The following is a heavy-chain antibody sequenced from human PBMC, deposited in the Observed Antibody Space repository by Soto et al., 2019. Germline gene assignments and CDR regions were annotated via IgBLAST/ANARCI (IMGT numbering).Heavy chain of an antibody. Sequence: SETLSLTCTVSGGSVSSESHYWSWIRQTPGKGLEWIGYIYYSGSTNYNPSLKSRVTISVDTSKNQFSLKLSSVTAADTAVYYCARELYYYDSSGYTHAFDIWGQGTMVTVSS. V-gene: IGHV4-61*01. CDR1: GGSVSSESHY. D-gene: IGHD3-22*01. J-gene: IGHJ3*02. CDR2: IYYSGST. CDR3: ARELYYYDSSGYTHAFDI.